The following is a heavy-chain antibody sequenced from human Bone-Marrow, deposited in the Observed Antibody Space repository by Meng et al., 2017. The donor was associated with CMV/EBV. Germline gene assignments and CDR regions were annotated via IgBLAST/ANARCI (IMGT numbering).Heavy chain of an antibody. CDR3: ARGDDFWSGYLSSLALDY. CDR2: IYYSGST. V-gene: IGHV4-61*01. D-gene: IGHD3-3*01. CDR1: GGSISSSSYY. Sequence: SETLSLTCTVSGGSISSSSYYWSWIRQPPGKGLEWIGYIYYSGSTNYNPSLKSRVTISVDTSKNQFSLKLSSVTAADTAVHYCARGDDFWSGYLSSLALDYWGQGTLVTVSS. J-gene: IGHJ4*02.